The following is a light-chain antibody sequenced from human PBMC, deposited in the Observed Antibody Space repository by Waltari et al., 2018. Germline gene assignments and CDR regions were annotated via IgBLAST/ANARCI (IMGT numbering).Light chain of an antibody. CDR2: WAS. CDR3: QQYSIRPWT. Sequence: DIVMTQSPDSLAVSLGERATINCMSSQSVLSTSNRKTYIPGHQQKPGQPPTLLIYWASTRASGVPARFSGSGSGTDFTLTISSLRAEDVAVYYCQQYSIRPWTFGQGTKVEI. J-gene: IGKJ1*01. CDR1: QSVLSTSNRKTY. V-gene: IGKV4-1*01.